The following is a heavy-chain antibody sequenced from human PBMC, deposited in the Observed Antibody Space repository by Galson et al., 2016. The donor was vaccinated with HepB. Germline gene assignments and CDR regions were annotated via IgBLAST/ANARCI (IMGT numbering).Heavy chain of an antibody. D-gene: IGHD3-10*01. V-gene: IGHV3-7*05. J-gene: IGHJ5*02. CDR1: GFTFSSSW. CDR3: ARPGGGALDP. Sequence: SLRLSCAASGFTFSSSWMTWVRQAPGKGLEWVANIKQDGSERYYVDSVKGRFTISKDNARNSLYLQMSSLRAEDTAVYYCARPGGGALDPWGQGTLVTVSS. CDR2: IKQDGSER.